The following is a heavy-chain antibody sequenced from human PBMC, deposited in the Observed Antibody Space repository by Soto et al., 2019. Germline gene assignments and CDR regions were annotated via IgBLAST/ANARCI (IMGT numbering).Heavy chain of an antibody. CDR3: ARGGRQQLVYFDY. CDR2: ISHSGST. CDR1: GGSFSGYY. Sequence: SETLSLTCAVYGGSFSGYYWSWIRQPPGKGLEWIGEISHSGSTNYNPSLKSRVTISVDTSKNQFSLRLSSVTAADTALYYCARGGRQQLVYFDYWGQGTLVTVSS. J-gene: IGHJ4*02. V-gene: IGHV4-34*01. D-gene: IGHD6-6*01.